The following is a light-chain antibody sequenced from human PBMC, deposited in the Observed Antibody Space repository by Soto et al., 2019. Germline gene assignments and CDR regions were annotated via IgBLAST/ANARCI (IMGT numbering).Light chain of an antibody. CDR1: QSVSTN. CDR2: GAS. Sequence: EIVMTQSPATLSESPGERVTLSCRASQSVSTNLAWYQQKPGQAPRLFIYGASTRATGIPARFSGSGSGTEFTLTISSLQSEDFAVYYCQQYNNWPPLTFGGGTKVEIK. J-gene: IGKJ4*01. CDR3: QQYNNWPPLT. V-gene: IGKV3-15*01.